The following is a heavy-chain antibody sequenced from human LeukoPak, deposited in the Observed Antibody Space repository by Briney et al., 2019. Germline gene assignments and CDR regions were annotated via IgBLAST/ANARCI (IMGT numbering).Heavy chain of an antibody. Sequence: PSETLSLTCTVSGASISSYYWSWIRQPPGKGLEWIGYIYYSGSTNYNPSLKSRVTISVDTSKNQFSLKLSSVTAADTAVYYCARGYYYGSGSYPWFDPWGQGTLVTVSS. CDR1: GASISSYY. V-gene: IGHV4-59*08. CDR2: IYYSGST. D-gene: IGHD3-10*01. CDR3: ARGYYYGSGSYPWFDP. J-gene: IGHJ5*02.